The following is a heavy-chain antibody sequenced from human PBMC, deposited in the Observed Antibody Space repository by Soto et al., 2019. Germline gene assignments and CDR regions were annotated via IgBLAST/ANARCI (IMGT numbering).Heavy chain of an antibody. CDR1: GFTFSYHA. Sequence: QGQLVESGGGVVQPGRSLRLSCSASGFTFSYHALNWVRQAPGKGLEWVAVISYDGDNKYIAESVKGRFTISRDNSKNTVSLQMNSLRTEDTAMYFCAIGTTTSAFSAMDVWGQGTTVTVSS. J-gene: IGHJ6*02. CDR3: AIGTTTSAFSAMDV. CDR2: ISYDGDNK. D-gene: IGHD1-1*01. V-gene: IGHV3-30-3*01.